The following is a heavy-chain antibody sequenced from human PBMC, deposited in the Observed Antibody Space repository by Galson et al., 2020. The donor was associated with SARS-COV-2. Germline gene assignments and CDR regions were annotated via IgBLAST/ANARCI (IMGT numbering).Heavy chain of an antibody. D-gene: IGHD2-15*01. CDR3: ARIRVVVVVADRYYYGMDV. J-gene: IGHJ6*02. Sequence: KMSGPTLVKPTETLTLTCTVSGFSLSNARMGVSWIRQPPGKALEWLAHIFSNDEKSYSTSLKSRLTISKDTSKSQVVLTMTNMDPVDTATYYCARIRVVVVVADRYYYGMDVWGQGTTVTVSS. CDR2: IFSNDEK. V-gene: IGHV2-26*01. CDR1: GFSLSNARMG.